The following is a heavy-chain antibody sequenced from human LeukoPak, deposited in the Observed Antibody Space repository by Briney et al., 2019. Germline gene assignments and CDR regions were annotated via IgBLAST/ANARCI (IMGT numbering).Heavy chain of an antibody. CDR1: GYTLTELS. CDR2: FDPEDGET. J-gene: IGHJ3*02. Sequence: ASVKVSCEVSGYTLTELSMHWVRQAPGKGLEWMGGFDPEDGETIYAQKFQGRVTMTEDTSTDTAYMELSSLRSEDTAVYYCARDVHQTGTYYQRAFDIWGQGTLVTVSS. D-gene: IGHD1-26*01. V-gene: IGHV1-24*01. CDR3: ARDVHQTGTYYQRAFDI.